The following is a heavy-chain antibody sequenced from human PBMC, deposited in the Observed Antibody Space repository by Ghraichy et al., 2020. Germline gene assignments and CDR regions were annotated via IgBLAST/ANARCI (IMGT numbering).Heavy chain of an antibody. Sequence: SETLSLTCTVSGCSISNYYWSWIQQPPGKGLEWIGYIYYSGSTNYNPSLKSRVTISVDTSKNQFSLKLSSVTAADAAVYYCAGSHDYSNYFFDYWGQGILVSVSS. CDR2: IYYSGST. J-gene: IGHJ4*02. D-gene: IGHD4-11*01. CDR1: GCSISNYY. V-gene: IGHV4-59*01. CDR3: AGSHDYSNYFFDY.